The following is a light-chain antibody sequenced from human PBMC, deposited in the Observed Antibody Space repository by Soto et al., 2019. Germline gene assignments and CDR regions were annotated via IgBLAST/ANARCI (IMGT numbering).Light chain of an antibody. Sequence: EIVLTQSPGTLSLSPGERATLSCRASRGVTRSLAWFQQKAGQAPRLLIYGASTRATGIPDRFSGSGSGTDFPLIIIRVEPEDFAGYYGLQLGTAPYTFGQGTKVDI. CDR2: GAS. V-gene: IGKV3-20*01. J-gene: IGKJ1*01. CDR3: LQLGTAPYT. CDR1: RGVTRS.